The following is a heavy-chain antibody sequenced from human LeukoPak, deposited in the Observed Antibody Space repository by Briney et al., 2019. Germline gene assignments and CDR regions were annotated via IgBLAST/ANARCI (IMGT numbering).Heavy chain of an antibody. CDR3: ARGGNSYYYDSSGYSYFDY. D-gene: IGHD3-22*01. CDR1: GDTFSSYT. V-gene: IGHV1-69*06. Sequence: SVKVSCKASGDTFSSYTISWVRQAPGQGLEWMGGIIPIFGSANYAQKFQGRVTITADKSTSTAYMELSSLRSEDTAVYYCARGGNSYYYDSSGYSYFDYWGQGTLVTVSS. CDR2: IIPIFGSA. J-gene: IGHJ4*02.